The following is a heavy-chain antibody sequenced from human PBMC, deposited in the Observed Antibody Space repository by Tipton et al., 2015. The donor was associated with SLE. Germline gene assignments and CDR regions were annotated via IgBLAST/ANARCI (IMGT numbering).Heavy chain of an antibody. Sequence: TLSLTCTVSGGSISSYYWSWIRQPPGKGLEWIGYIYYSGSTNYNPPLKSRVTISVDTSKNQFSLKLSSVTAADTAVYYCARDYYMRAFDIWGQGTMVTVSS. D-gene: IGHD1-26*01. CDR3: ARDYYMRAFDI. CDR2: IYYSGST. V-gene: IGHV4-59*01. J-gene: IGHJ3*02. CDR1: GGSISSYY.